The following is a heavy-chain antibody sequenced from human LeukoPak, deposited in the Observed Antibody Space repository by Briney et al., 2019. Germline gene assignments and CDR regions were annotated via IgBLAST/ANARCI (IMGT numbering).Heavy chain of an antibody. CDR2: IIPVFGTA. CDR1: RGSFSQYG. Sequence: SVKVSCKASRGSFSQYGISWLRQAPGQGFEWMGCIIPVFGTANYIRRYQGRLTITADQSTGTAFMDLNSLTSEDTAVYYCAASLYNIGWSFDNWGQGTLLFVSS. V-gene: IGHV1-69*13. J-gene: IGHJ4*02. CDR3: AASLYNIGWSFDN. D-gene: IGHD6-19*01.